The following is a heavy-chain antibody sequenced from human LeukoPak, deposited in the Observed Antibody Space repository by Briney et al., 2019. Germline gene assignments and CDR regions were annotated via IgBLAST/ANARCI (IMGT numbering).Heavy chain of an antibody. CDR3: ARHWGPNWFDP. D-gene: IGHD3-16*01. CDR2: IYYSGST. Sequence: SETLSLTCTVSGGSISSYYWSWIRQPPGKGLEWLGHIYYSGSTNYNPSLKSRVTISVDTSKNQFSLKLSSVTAADTAVYYCARHWGPNWFDPWAREPWSPSPQ. CDR1: GGSISSYY. V-gene: IGHV4-59*08. J-gene: IGHJ5*02.